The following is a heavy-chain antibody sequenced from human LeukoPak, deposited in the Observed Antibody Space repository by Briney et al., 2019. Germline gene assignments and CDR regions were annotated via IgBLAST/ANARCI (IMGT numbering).Heavy chain of an antibody. CDR2: IITSNGNT. CDR3: ARAPYCSSTSCNYYYYGMGV. D-gene: IGHD2-2*01. J-gene: IGHJ6*01. V-gene: IGHV1-18*01. CDR1: GYTFTNYG. Sequence: ASVKVSCKASGYTFTNYGMSWVRQAPRQALEWMGWIITSNGNTNYAQKLQGRVTMPTDTSTSTAYMELRSLRYEDTDVYYCARAPYCSSTSCNYYYYGMGVWGQGTKVTVSS.